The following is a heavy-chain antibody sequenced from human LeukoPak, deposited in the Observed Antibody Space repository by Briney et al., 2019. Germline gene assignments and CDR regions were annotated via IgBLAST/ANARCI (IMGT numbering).Heavy chain of an antibody. CDR3: ARENSGSYREFDY. J-gene: IGHJ4*02. CDR2: IYTSGST. V-gene: IGHV4-4*07. Sequence: LETLSLTCTVSGGSISSYYWSWIRQPAGKGLEWIGRIYTSGSTNYNASLKSRVSMSVDTSKNQFSLKLSSVTAADTAVFYCARENSGSYREFDYWGQGTLVTVSS. CDR1: GGSISSYY. D-gene: IGHD1-26*01.